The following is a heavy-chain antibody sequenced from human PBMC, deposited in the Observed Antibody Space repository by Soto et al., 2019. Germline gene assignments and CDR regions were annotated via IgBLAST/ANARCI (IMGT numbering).Heavy chain of an antibody. Sequence: QVQLQESGPGLVKPSETLSLSCTVSGGSVNSGSYYWTWIRPPPGQGLEWLGYIYYSGVTNYTPSLKSRVSTSIDTSKNQFSLKLNSVTAADTAMYYCARQGVGPTVECPSFDFWGQGALVTVSS. CDR2: IYYSGVT. D-gene: IGHD1-26*01. CDR1: GGSVNSGSYY. J-gene: IGHJ4*02. V-gene: IGHV4-61*01. CDR3: ARQGVGPTVECPSFDF.